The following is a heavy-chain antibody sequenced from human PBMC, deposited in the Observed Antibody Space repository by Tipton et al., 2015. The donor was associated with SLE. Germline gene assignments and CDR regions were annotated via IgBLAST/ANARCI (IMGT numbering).Heavy chain of an antibody. D-gene: IGHD1-26*01. CDR3: ADSHMTTSGIYSYYFDS. CDR2: ISGGGETT. J-gene: IGHJ4*02. V-gene: IGHV3-23*01. CDR1: GFTFRNFA. Sequence: SLRLSCAVPGFTFRNFAMAWVRHSPGRGLEWVSAISGGGETTYFADSVKGRFSISRDNSKNTPYLQMNNLRAEDSALYYCADSHMTTSGIYSYYFDSWGQGTLVTVSS.